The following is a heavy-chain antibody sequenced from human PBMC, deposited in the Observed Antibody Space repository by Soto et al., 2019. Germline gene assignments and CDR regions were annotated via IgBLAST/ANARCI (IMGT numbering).Heavy chain of an antibody. V-gene: IGHV3-23*01. CDR3: AKVGWVGEGDYYYMDV. CDR2: ISGSGGST. D-gene: IGHD3-10*01. CDR1: GFTFSSYA. J-gene: IGHJ6*03. Sequence: GGSLRLSCAASGFTFSSYAMSWVRQAPGKGLEWVSAISGSGGSTYYADSVKGRFTISRDNSKNTLYLQMNSLRAEDTAVYYCAKVGWVGEGDYYYMDVWGKGTTVTVSS.